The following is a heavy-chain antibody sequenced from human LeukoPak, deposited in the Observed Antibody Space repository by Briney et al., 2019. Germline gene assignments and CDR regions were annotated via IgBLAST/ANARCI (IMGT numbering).Heavy chain of an antibody. D-gene: IGHD2-15*01. CDR3: ASPARGGYCSGGSCYPPDY. CDR1: GFTFSDYY. J-gene: IGHJ4*02. Sequence: GGSLRLSCAASGFTFSDYYMSWIRQAPGKGLEWVSYISSIGSTIYYADSVKGRFTISRDNAKNSLYLQMNSLRAEDTAVYYCASPARGGYCSGGSCYPPDYWGQGTLVTVSS. CDR2: ISSIGSTI. V-gene: IGHV3-11*01.